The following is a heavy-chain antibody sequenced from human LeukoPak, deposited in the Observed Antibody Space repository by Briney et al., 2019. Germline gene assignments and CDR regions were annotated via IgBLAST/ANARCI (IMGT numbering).Heavy chain of an antibody. V-gene: IGHV3-23*01. CDR3: ARDSWFGELWWAYYFDY. J-gene: IGHJ4*02. D-gene: IGHD3-10*01. CDR1: GFSFSSDG. CDR2: ILGGAGST. Sequence: GGSLRLSCSASGFSFSSDGMSWVRQAPGKGLEWVSGILGGAGSTYYADSVKGRFTISRDNSKNTLYLQMNSLRAEDTAVYYCARDSWFGELWWAYYFDYWGQGTLVTVSS.